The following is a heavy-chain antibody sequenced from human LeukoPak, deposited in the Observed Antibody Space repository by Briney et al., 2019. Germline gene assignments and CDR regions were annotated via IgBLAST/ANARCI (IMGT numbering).Heavy chain of an antibody. CDR1: GFTFSSYA. CDR3: ARDWGYCSSTSCHVFDY. J-gene: IGHJ4*02. D-gene: IGHD2-2*01. Sequence: KSGGSLRLSCAASGFTFSSYAMSWVRQAPGKGLEWVSAISGSDGSTYYADSVKGRFTISRDNSKNTPYLQMNSLRAEDTAVYYCARDWGYCSSTSCHVFDYWGQGTLVTVSS. CDR2: ISGSDGST. V-gene: IGHV3-23*01.